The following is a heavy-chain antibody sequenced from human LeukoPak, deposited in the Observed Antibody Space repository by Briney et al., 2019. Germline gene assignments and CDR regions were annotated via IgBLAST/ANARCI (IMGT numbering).Heavy chain of an antibody. V-gene: IGHV4-39*01. CDR3: TRQGGGTYWVDY. CDR2: IYYSGST. Sequence: PSETLSLTCTVSGGSINNNNYYWGWIRQPPGKGLEWIGNIYYSGSTYYNPSLKSRVTMPVDTSKNQFSLRLSSVTAADTAVFYCTRQGGGTYWVDYWGQGTLVTVSS. CDR1: GGSINNNNYY. J-gene: IGHJ4*02. D-gene: IGHD1-26*01.